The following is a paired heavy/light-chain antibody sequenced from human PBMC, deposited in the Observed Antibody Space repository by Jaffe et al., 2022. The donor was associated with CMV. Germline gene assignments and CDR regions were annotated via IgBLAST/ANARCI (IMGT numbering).Light chain of an antibody. V-gene: IGLV4-69*01. J-gene: IGLJ2*01. CDR2: INLDGSQ. CDR1: SGHITNA. CDR3: QTWDSGIVL. Sequence: QLVLTQSPSASASLGASVKLACTLSSGHITNAIAWHQQQPEKGPRYLMKINLDGSQIKGDGIPDRFSGSSSGTERYLTISSLQSDDEADYYCQTWDSGIVLFGGGTKLTVL.
Heavy chain of an antibody. CDR3: AKGGWDRNYYYLMDV. D-gene: IGHD1-26*01. V-gene: IGHV3-23*01. CDR1: GFTFSRFA. CDR2: IGGSSGST. Sequence: EVQLLESGGLLVQPGGSLRLSCAASGFTFSRFAMTWVRQAPGKGLQWVSSIGGSSGSTNYADSVKGRFTISRDNSKNTLFLEMSSLRADDTAIYYCAKGGWDRNYYYLMDVWGQGTTVTVSS. J-gene: IGHJ6*02.